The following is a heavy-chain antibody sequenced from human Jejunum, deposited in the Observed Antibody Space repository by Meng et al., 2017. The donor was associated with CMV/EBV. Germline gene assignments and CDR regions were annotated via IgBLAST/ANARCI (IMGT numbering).Heavy chain of an antibody. J-gene: IGHJ4*02. CDR1: GFSITTSGVG. CDR2: IYWDNDI. Sequence: SGFSITTSGVGVAWIRQPPGKALEWLALIYWDNDIRYRPSLKSRLTIRKDTSKNQGFLIMANMDPVDTATYYCAHVKWEGSYRDPGEDWGQGSLVTVSS. V-gene: IGHV2-5*02. D-gene: IGHD3-16*02. CDR3: AHVKWEGSYRDPGED.